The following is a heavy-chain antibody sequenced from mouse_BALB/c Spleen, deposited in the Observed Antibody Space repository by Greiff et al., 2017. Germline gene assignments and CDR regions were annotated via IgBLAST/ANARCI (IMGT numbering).Heavy chain of an antibody. CDR2: IYPGNVNT. V-gene: IGHV1S56*01. D-gene: IGHD2-14*01. Sequence: VKLQESGPELVKPGASVRISCKASGYTFTSYYIHWVKQRPGQGLEWIGWIYPGNVNTKYNEKFKGKATLTADKSSSTAYMQLSSLTSEDSAVYFCARGEVRGYFDYWGQGTTLTVSS. J-gene: IGHJ2*01. CDR1: GYTFTSYY. CDR3: ARGEVRGYFDY.